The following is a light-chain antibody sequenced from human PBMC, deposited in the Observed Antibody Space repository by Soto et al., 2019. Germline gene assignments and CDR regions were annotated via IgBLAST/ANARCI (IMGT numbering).Light chain of an antibody. Sequence: PGERATVSCRASQSISQSLAWYQQRPGQSPRLLIYGPSSRATGIPERFSGSGSGTDFTLSISRLEPEDFAVDFCHQFGSSPQTFGHGTEVDIK. CDR2: GPS. CDR1: QSISQS. J-gene: IGKJ1*01. CDR3: HQFGSSPQT. V-gene: IGKV3-20*01.